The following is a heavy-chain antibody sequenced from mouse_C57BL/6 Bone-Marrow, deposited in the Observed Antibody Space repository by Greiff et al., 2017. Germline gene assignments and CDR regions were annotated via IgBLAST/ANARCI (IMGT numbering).Heavy chain of an antibody. D-gene: IGHD1-2*01. CDR2: IHPNSGST. Sequence: QVQLQQPGAELVKPGASVKLSCKASGYTFTSYWMHWVKQRPGQGLEWIGMIHPNSGSTNYNEKFKSKATLTVDKSSSTAYMQLISLTSEDSAVYYCARGDTTAVGYFDVWGTGTTVTVSS. CDR1: GYTFTSYW. V-gene: IGHV1-64*01. J-gene: IGHJ1*03. CDR3: ARGDTTAVGYFDV.